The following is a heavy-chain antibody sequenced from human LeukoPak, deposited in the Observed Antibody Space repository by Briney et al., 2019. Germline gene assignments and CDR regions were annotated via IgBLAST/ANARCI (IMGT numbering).Heavy chain of an antibody. CDR1: GGSISSSSYY. J-gene: IGHJ4*02. CDR2: IYYSGST. CDR3: ARGPLYCSSTSCYTLFDY. V-gene: IGHV4-39*07. D-gene: IGHD2-2*02. Sequence: PSETLSLTCTVSGGSISSSSYYWGWIRQPPGKGLEWIGSIYYSGSTYYNPSLKSRVTISVDTSKNQFSLKLSSVTAADTAVYYCARGPLYCSSTSCYTLFDYWGQGTLVTVSS.